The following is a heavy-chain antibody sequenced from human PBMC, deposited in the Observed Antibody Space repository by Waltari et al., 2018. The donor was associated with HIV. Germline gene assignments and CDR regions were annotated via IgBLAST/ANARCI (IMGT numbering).Heavy chain of an antibody. CDR3: ARSGYFDSSGSRNYHYYGMDV. V-gene: IGHV1-18*01. Sequence: QLMQSGAEVKKPGASVKVSCKASGYGFSRYGITWVRQAPGQGLEWLGSVTDYNGNTYYAQSLQGRVSMTTDTYTNTAYMTLRSLRSDDTAIYFCARSGYFDSSGSRNYHYYGMDVWGQGTTVTVSS. D-gene: IGHD3-22*01. CDR2: VTDYNGNT. J-gene: IGHJ6*02. CDR1: GYGFSRYG.